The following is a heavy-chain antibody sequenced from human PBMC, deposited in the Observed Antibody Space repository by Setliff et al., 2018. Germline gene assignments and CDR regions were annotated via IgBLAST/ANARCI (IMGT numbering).Heavy chain of an antibody. D-gene: IGHD3-10*01. CDR2: IYAGDSDT. J-gene: IGHJ5*02. V-gene: IGHV5-51*01. Sequence: PGESLKISCKGSGFSFTDFWIGWVRQMPGKGLEWMGLIYAGDSDTRYNPSFQGRVTMSADKSINTAYLQWSCLKASDTAIYYCARQKSTGSGNNWFDPWGQGTLVTVSS. CDR1: GFSFTDFW. CDR3: ARQKSTGSGNNWFDP.